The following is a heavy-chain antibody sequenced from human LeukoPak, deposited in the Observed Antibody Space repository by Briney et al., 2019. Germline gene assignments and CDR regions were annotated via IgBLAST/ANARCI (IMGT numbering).Heavy chain of an antibody. Sequence: ASVKVSCKASGYTFTGYYIHWVRQAPGQGLEWMGWINPNSGGTNYAQKFQGRVTMTRDTSISTAYMDLSRLRSDDTAVYYCARESSWFDAFDIWGQGTMVTVSS. V-gene: IGHV1-2*02. CDR2: INPNSGGT. J-gene: IGHJ3*02. CDR1: GYTFTGYY. CDR3: ARESSWFDAFDI. D-gene: IGHD3-22*01.